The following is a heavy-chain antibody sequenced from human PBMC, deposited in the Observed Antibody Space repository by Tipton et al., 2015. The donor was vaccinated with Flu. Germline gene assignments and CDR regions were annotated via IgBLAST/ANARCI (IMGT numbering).Heavy chain of an antibody. D-gene: IGHD3-9*01. CDR2: IYYSGST. CDR3: ARARTDILTGANWFDP. CDR1: GGSISSSSYY. Sequence: TLSLTCTVSGGSISSSSYYWGWIRQPPGKGLEWIGSIYYSGSTYYNPSLKSRVTISVDTSKNQFSLKLSSVTAADTAVYYCARARTDILTGANWFDPWGQGTLVTVSS. J-gene: IGHJ5*02. V-gene: IGHV4-39*07.